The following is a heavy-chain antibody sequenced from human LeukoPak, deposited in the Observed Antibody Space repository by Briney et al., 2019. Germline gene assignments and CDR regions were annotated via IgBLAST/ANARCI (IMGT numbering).Heavy chain of an antibody. V-gene: IGHV4-59*11. CDR1: GGSITGHY. CDR3: ARVFRGVVTSNWFDP. CDR2: VYDNGNT. J-gene: IGHJ5*02. Sequence: SETLSLTCTVSGGSITGHYWTWIRQSPGKGLEWIGFVYDNGNTNYNSSLQSRVTMSVDTSTNQLSLKMTSVTAAETAIYYCARVFRGVVTSNWFDPWGQGTLVTVSS. D-gene: IGHD2-21*02.